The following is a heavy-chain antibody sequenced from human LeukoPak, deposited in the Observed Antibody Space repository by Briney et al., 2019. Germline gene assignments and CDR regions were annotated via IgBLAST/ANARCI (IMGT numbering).Heavy chain of an antibody. CDR3: AKDLIAGAPDYFDS. D-gene: IGHD1-14*01. CDR1: GFTFTIYA. J-gene: IGHJ4*02. Sequence: GSLRLSCTVSGFTFTIYATHWVRQAPGKGLEWVAVTDGSNTFYADSVKGRFNLSSDKSKNTLYLQMNNLRVEDTAVYYCAKDLIAGAPDYFDSWGQGTLVTVSS. V-gene: IGHV3-30*18. CDR2: TDGSNT.